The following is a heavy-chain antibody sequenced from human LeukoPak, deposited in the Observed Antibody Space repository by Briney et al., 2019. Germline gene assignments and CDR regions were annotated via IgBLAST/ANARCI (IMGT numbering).Heavy chain of an antibody. CDR2: IYYSGST. Sequence: SETLSLTCTVSGDSIGSKSYYWGWIRQPPGKGLEWVGSIYYSGSTYYNPSLKSRVTISVDTSKNQFSLKLTSVTAADTALYYCAKSRPGGSYRRNWFDPWGQGTLVTVSS. J-gene: IGHJ5*02. CDR1: GDSIGSKSYY. D-gene: IGHD1-26*01. V-gene: IGHV4-39*01. CDR3: AKSRPGGSYRRNWFDP.